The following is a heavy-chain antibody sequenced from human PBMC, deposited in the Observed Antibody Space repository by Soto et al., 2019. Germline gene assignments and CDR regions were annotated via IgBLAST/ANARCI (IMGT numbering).Heavy chain of an antibody. D-gene: IGHD6-13*01. CDR1: GFTFSSYG. Sequence: GGSLRLSCAASGFTFSSYGMHWVRQAPGKGLEWVAVIWYDGSNKYYADSVKGRFTISRDNSKNTLYLQMNSLRAEDTAVYYCARDHLPLRAAAGTSALFWGQGTLVTVSS. J-gene: IGHJ4*02. V-gene: IGHV3-33*01. CDR2: IWYDGSNK. CDR3: ARDHLPLRAAAGTSALF.